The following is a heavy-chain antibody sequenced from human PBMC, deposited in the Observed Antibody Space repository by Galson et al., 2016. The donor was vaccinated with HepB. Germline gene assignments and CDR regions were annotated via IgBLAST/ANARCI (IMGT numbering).Heavy chain of an antibody. CDR1: GYSFTSNW. J-gene: IGHJ6*02. V-gene: IGHV5-51*01. D-gene: IGHD3-16*01. Sequence: QSGAEVKKPGESLKISCEGSGYSFTSNWVGWVRQMPGKGLEWMGIIHPGDSQIRYSPSFQGQVTMSADKSISTAYLQWSSLKASDTAIYYCVRHGQIGPVAYPVSMDVWGQGTTVTVSS. CDR2: IHPGDSQI. CDR3: VRHGQIGPVAYPVSMDV.